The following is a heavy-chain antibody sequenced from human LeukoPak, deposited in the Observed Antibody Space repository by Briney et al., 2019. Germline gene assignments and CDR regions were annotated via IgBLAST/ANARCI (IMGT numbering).Heavy chain of an antibody. CDR3: ARGYCSGGSCSPYYYYMDA. CDR1: GFTFDDYG. J-gene: IGHJ6*03. D-gene: IGHD2-15*01. Sequence: GGSLRLSCAASGFTFDDYGMSWVRQAPGKGLEWVSGVNWNGGSTGYVDSVKGRFTISRDNAKNSLYLQMNSLRAEDTALYYCARGYCSGGSCSPYYYYMDAWGKGTTVTVSS. CDR2: VNWNGGST. V-gene: IGHV3-20*04.